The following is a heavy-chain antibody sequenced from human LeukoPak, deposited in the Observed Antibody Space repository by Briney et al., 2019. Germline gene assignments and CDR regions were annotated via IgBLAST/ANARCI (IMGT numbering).Heavy chain of an antibody. CDR2: IRYDGSNK. CDR1: KFTFSEYG. CDR3: AKDFSVYYYDSRVLDY. V-gene: IGHV3-30*02. J-gene: IGHJ4*02. Sequence: PGGSLRLSCAASKFTFSEYGMNWVRQAPGKGLEWVAYIRYDGSNKYYADSVKGRFTISRDNSKKTLYLQMNSLRPEDTAVYYCAKDFSVYYYDSRVLDYWGQGTLVTVSS. D-gene: IGHD3-22*01.